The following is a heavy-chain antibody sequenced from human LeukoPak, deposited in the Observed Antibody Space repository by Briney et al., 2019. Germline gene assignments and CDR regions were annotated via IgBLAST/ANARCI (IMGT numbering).Heavy chain of an antibody. CDR1: GGSISSYY. J-gene: IGHJ3*02. D-gene: IGHD3-22*01. CDR2: IYHSGST. V-gene: IGHV4-59*08. Sequence: SETLSLTCTVSGGSISSYYRSWIRQPPGKGLEWIGYIYHSGSTNYNPSLKSRVTISVDTSKNQFSLKLSSVTAADTAVYYCASWETYYYDSSGYFWAAFDIWGQGTMVTVSS. CDR3: ASWETYYYDSSGYFWAAFDI.